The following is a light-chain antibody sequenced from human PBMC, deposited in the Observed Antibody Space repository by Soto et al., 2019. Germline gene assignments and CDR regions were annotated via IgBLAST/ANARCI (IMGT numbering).Light chain of an antibody. CDR3: QQYNSYSLYT. J-gene: IGKJ2*01. CDR2: DAS. Sequence: DIQMTQSPSTLSASVGDRVTITCRASQSISSWLAWYQQKPGKAPKLLIYDASSLESGDPSRFSGSGSGTELTLTISSLQPDDFATYYCQQYNSYSLYTFGQGTKLEIK. CDR1: QSISSW. V-gene: IGKV1-5*01.